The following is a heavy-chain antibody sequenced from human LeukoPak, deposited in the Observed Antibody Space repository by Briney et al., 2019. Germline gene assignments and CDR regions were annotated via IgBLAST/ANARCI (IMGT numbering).Heavy chain of an antibody. Sequence: SETLSLTCTVSGGSISSYYWSWIRQPPGKGLEWTGYIYYSGSTNYNPSLKSRVTISVDTSKNQFSLKLSSVTAADTAVYYCARSLYGDFDAFDIWGQGTMVTVSS. CDR1: GGSISSYY. D-gene: IGHD4-17*01. V-gene: IGHV4-59*01. J-gene: IGHJ3*02. CDR3: ARSLYGDFDAFDI. CDR2: IYYSGST.